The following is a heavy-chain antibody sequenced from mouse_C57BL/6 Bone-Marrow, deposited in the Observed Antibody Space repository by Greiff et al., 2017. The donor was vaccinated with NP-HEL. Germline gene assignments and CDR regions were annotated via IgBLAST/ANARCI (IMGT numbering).Heavy chain of an antibody. J-gene: IGHJ2*01. CDR2: ISYDGSN. CDR3: ARGQLRFLDY. CDR1: GYSITSGYY. Sequence: EVKLQQSGPGLVKPSQSLSLTCSVTGYSITSGYYWNWIRQFPGNKLEWMGYISYDGSNNYNPSLKNRISITRDTSKNQFFLKLNSVTTEDTATYYCARGQLRFLDYWGQGTTLTVSS. V-gene: IGHV3-6*01. D-gene: IGHD3-2*02.